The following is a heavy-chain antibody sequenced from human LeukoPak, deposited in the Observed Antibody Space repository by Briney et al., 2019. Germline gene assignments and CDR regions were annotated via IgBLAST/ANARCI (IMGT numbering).Heavy chain of an antibody. V-gene: IGHV4-59*01. CDR2: IYYSGST. CDR1: GGSISSYY. D-gene: IGHD2-2*01. Sequence: ASETLSLTCTVSGGSISSYYWSWIRQPPGKGLEWIGYIYYSGSTNYNPSLKSRVTISVDTSKNQFSLKLSSVTAADTAVYYCARALDIVVVPAANAVKTPYNWFDPWGQGTLVTVSS. J-gene: IGHJ5*02. CDR3: ARALDIVVVPAANAVKTPYNWFDP.